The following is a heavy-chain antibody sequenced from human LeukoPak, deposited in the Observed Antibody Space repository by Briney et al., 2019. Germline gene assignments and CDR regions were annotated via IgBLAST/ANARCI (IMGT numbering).Heavy chain of an antibody. D-gene: IGHD4-23*01. V-gene: IGHV4-59*12. CDR3: ARAFNSFAYFDY. CDR2: IYYSGST. J-gene: IGHJ4*02. CDR1: GGSISSYY. Sequence: TSETLSLTCTVSGGSISSYYWSWIRQPPGKGLEWIGYIYYSGSTNYNPSLKSRVTISVDTSKNQFSLKLSSVTAADTAVYYCARAFNSFAYFDYWGQGTLVTVSS.